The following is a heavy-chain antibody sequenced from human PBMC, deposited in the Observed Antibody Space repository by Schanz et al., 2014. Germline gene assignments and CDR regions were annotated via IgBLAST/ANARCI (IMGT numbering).Heavy chain of an antibody. V-gene: IGHV4-34*02. CDR2: ISHDGTT. J-gene: IGHJ5*02. D-gene: IGHD3-10*01. CDR3: ARRRRMGISMVPGILKGWFDP. Sequence: QVQLQQWGAGLLKPSETLSLICVINGGSFSAYHWSWLRQSPGKGPEWIGEISHDGTTNYNPSLKSRVTISGDTSKNQFSLNLTAVTAADTAVYYWARRRRMGISMVPGILKGWFDPWGQGTLVTVSS. CDR1: GGSFSAYH.